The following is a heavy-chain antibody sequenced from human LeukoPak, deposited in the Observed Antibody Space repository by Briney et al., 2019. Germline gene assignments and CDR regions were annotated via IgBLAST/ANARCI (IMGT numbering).Heavy chain of an antibody. J-gene: IGHJ6*02. CDR2: INQSGST. Sequence: SETLSLTCAVNGASFSSYYWSWIRQPPGKGLEWIGEINQSGSTHYNPSLKSRVTISVDTSKNQFSLQLRSVTAADTAVYYCAREDPQTTVPEGMDVWGQGTTVTVSS. D-gene: IGHD4-17*01. CDR3: AREDPQTTVPEGMDV. V-gene: IGHV4-34*01. CDR1: GASFSSYY.